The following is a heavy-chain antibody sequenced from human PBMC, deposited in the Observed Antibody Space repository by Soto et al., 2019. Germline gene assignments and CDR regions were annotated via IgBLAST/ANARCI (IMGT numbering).Heavy chain of an antibody. V-gene: IGHV3-20*04. D-gene: IGHD3-3*02. CDR2: INWNGGST. Sequence: EVQLVESGGGVVRPGGSLRLSCTTSGFTFDDYGMSWVRQAPGKGLEWVSGINWNGGSTGYVDSVKGRCTISRDNAKNSLYLQMSSLRVEDTALYYCARESELANLDYWGQGTLVTVSS. CDR3: ARESELANLDY. CDR1: GFTFDDYG. J-gene: IGHJ4*02.